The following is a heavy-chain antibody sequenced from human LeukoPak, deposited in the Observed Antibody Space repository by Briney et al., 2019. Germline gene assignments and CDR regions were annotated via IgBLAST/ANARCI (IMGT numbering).Heavy chain of an antibody. Sequence: YPSETLSLTCAVSGGSISSSNWWSWVRQPPGKGLEWIGEIYHSGSTNYNPSLKSRVTISVDKSKNQFSLKLSSVTAADTAVYYCARDSTEPPNWFDPWGQGTLVTVSS. V-gene: IGHV4-4*02. CDR1: GGSISSSNW. CDR3: ARDSTEPPNWFDP. D-gene: IGHD2/OR15-2a*01. CDR2: IYHSGST. J-gene: IGHJ5*02.